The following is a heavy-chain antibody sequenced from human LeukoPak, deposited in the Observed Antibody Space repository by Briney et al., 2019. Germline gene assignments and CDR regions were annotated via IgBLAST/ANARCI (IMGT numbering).Heavy chain of an antibody. J-gene: IGHJ4*02. Sequence: GRSLRLSCAASGFTFRTYAMHWVRQAPGKGLEWVAVISYDGNNKYYADSVKGQFTISRDNSKNTLYLQMNSLRAEDTAVYYCARDARTIIAVAGTFDDWGQGTLVTVSS. CDR2: ISYDGNNK. D-gene: IGHD6-19*01. CDR1: GFTFRTYA. CDR3: ARDARTIIAVAGTFDD. V-gene: IGHV3-30-3*01.